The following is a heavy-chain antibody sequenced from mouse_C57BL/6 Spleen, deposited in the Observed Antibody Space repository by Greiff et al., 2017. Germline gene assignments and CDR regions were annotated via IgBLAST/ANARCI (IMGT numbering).Heavy chain of an antibody. CDR2: IYPGSGST. V-gene: IGHV1-55*01. Sequence: QVQLQQSGAELVKPGASVKMSCKASGYTFTSSWITWVKQRPGQGLEWIGDIYPGSGSTNYNEKFKSKATLTVYTSSSTAYMQLSSLTSEDSAVYYGASHYVSSYSWFAYWGPGTLVTVSA. CDR1: GYTFTSSW. J-gene: IGHJ3*01. D-gene: IGHD1-1*01. CDR3: ASHYVSSYSWFAY.